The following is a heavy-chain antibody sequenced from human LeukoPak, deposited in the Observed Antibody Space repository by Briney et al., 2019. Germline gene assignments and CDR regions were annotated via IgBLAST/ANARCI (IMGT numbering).Heavy chain of an antibody. Sequence: SVKVSCKASGGTFSSYAISWVRQAPGQGLEWMGGIIPIFGTANYAQKFQGRVTITADESTSTVYMELSSLRSDDAAVYFCARERGYCSGSGCYGSDYWGQGTLVTVSS. D-gene: IGHD2-2*01. CDR1: GGTFSSYA. J-gene: IGHJ4*02. CDR3: ARERGYCSGSGCYGSDY. V-gene: IGHV1-69*13. CDR2: IIPIFGTA.